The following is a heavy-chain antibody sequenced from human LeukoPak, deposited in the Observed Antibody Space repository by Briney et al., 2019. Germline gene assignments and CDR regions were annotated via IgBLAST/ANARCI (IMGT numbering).Heavy chain of an antibody. Sequence: ASVKGSCKASGYTFTSYGISWVGQATGQGLEWMGWISAYNGNTHYAQKPQGRVTMTTDTSTSTGYMELRSLRSDDTAVYYCARKRYYFGSGSYYYYYYYMDVWGKGTTVTVSS. J-gene: IGHJ6*03. CDR2: ISAYNGNT. CDR3: ARKRYYFGSGSYYYYYYYMDV. V-gene: IGHV1-18*01. D-gene: IGHD3-10*01. CDR1: GYTFTSYG.